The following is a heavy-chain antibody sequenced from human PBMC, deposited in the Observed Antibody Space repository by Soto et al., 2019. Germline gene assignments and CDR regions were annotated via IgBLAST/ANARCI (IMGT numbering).Heavy chain of an antibody. V-gene: IGHV4-34*01. D-gene: IGHD6-13*01. CDR3: ARGRYSGSWYGY. Sequence: QVQLQQWVAGLLKPSETLSLTCAVYGGSFSGYYWSWIRQPQGKGLEWIGEINHSGSTNYNPSLKSRVTISVDTSKNQFSLKLSSVTAADTAVYYCARGRYSGSWYGYWGQGTLVTVSS. J-gene: IGHJ4*02. CDR1: GGSFSGYY. CDR2: INHSGST.